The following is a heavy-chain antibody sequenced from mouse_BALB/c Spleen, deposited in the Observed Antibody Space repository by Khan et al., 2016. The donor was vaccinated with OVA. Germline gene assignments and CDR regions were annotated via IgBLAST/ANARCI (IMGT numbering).Heavy chain of an antibody. CDR3: ARVGYNGTMDY. V-gene: IGHV9-3-1*01. D-gene: IGHD2-14*01. CDR1: GYTFTTNG. J-gene: IGHJ4*01. Sequence: QVQLKQSGPELKKPGETVKISCKASGYTFTTNGMNWVKQAPGKGLKWMGWINTYTGEPIYADDFKGRFAFSLETSASTAYLQINNLKNADTATYFCARVGYNGTMDYGGQGTSVTVSS. CDR2: INTYTGEP.